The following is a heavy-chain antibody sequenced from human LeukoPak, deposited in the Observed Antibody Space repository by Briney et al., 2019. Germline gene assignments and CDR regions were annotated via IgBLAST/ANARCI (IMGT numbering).Heavy chain of an antibody. CDR1: GFTFSSYS. J-gene: IGHJ4*02. CDR3: ARGSGSYYYFDY. CDR2: ISSISSTI. V-gene: IGHV3-48*01. Sequence: PGGSLRLSCAASGFTFSSYSMNWVRQAPGKGLEWVSYISSISSTIYYADSVKGRFTISRDNAKNSLYLQMNSLRAEDTAVYYCARGSGSYYYFDYWGQGTLVTVSS. D-gene: IGHD1-26*01.